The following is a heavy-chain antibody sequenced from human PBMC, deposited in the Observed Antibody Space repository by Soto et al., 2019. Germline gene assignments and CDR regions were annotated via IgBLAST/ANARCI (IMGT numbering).Heavy chain of an antibody. V-gene: IGHV1-18*01. D-gene: IGHD3-22*01. CDR3: ARAEYYYDSSGYYLLFYFDY. CDR2: ISVYNGDT. Sequence: QVQLVQSGPEVKNPGASVKVSCKASGYKFTNFGIAWIRQAPGQGLEWMGRISVYNGDTTFAQNFQDRVTLTTDTSTSTAYMKLRSLRSDDTAVYYCARAEYYYDSSGYYLLFYFDYWGQGTLVTVSS. CDR1: GYKFTNFG. J-gene: IGHJ4*02.